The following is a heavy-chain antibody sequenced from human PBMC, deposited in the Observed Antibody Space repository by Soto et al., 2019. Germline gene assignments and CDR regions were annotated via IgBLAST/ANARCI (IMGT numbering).Heavy chain of an antibody. V-gene: IGHV3-48*03. D-gene: IGHD3-16*01. CDR3: ARGGKVPDYDGMDV. CDR1: GFTLSSFA. Sequence: EVQLEESGGGLVQPGGSLRLSCAASGFTLSSFALNWVRQAPGKGLEWVSYIGATSSSGSNFYYAASVKGRFTISRDSAKNSLFLQMNSLRDEDTAIYYCARGGKVPDYDGMDVWGQGTTVTVSS. CDR2: IGATSSSGSNF. J-gene: IGHJ6*02.